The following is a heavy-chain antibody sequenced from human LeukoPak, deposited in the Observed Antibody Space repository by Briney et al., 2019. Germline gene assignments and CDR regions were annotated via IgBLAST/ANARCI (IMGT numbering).Heavy chain of an antibody. V-gene: IGHV1-2*02. CDR1: GYTFTGYY. Sequence: ASVKVSCKASGYTFTGYYMHWVRQAPGQGLEGMGWINPNSGGTNYAQKFQGRVTMTRDTSISTAYMELSRLRSDDTAVYYCASLSTVTTPDFDYWGQGTLVTVSS. D-gene: IGHD4-17*01. J-gene: IGHJ4*02. CDR3: ASLSTVTTPDFDY. CDR2: INPNSGGT.